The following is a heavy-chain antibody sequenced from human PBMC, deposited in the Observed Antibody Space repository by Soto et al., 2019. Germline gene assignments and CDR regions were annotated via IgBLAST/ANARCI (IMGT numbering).Heavy chain of an antibody. CDR1: RGTFNTSP. Sequence: QVQLAQSGAEVKKPGSSVRVSCQTSRGTFNTSPISWMRQAPGQGLEWLGDILPVFGMVNYAQQFQDRLNWPAGDASTSVCLRVSRLAPDDKAVSFCATPHLRGRHYDFRSPPTASLSHYGLGVWGQGTTVIVSS. J-gene: IGHJ6*02. CDR2: ILPVFGMV. CDR3: ATPHLRGRHYDFRSPPTASLSHYGLGV. D-gene: IGHD3-3*01. V-gene: IGHV1-69*01.